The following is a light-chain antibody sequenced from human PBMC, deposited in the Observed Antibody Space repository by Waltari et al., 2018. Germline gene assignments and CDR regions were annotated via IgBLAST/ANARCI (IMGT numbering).Light chain of an antibody. J-gene: IGKJ2*01. CDR1: QRLIKRY. CDR2: GAS. CDR3: QQYGSSVMYT. V-gene: IGKV3-20*01. Sequence: EVVLTQSPGTLSLSPGERATLSCRASQRLIKRYVAWYHQKPGQAPTLLIYGASNRAAGIPDRFSGSGSETDFTLTISRLEPEDFGVYYCQQYGSSVMYTFGQGTRLEIK.